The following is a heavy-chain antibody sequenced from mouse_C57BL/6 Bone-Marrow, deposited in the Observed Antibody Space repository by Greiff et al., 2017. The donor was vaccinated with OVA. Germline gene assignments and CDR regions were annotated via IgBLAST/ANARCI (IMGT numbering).Heavy chain of an antibody. CDR2: ISYDGSN. V-gene: IGHV3-6*01. Sequence: DVKLQESGPGLVKPSQSLSLTCSVTGYSITSGYYWNWIRQFPGNKLEWMGYISYDGSNNYNPSLKNRISITRDTPKNQFFLKLNSVTTEDTATYYCARDVWGTGTTVTVSA. J-gene: IGHJ1*03. CDR1: GYSITSGYY. CDR3: ARDV.